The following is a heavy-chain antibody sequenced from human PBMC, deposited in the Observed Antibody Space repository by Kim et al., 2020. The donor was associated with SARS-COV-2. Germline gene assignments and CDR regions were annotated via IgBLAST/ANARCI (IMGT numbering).Heavy chain of an antibody. V-gene: IGHV3-48*02. CDR2: ISSSSSTI. Sequence: GGSLRLSCAASGFTFSSYSMNWVRQAPGKGLEWVSYISSSSSTIYYADSVKGRFTISRDNAKNSLYLQMNSLRDEDTAVYYCARTGGSSSWYGSIDFDYWGQGTLVTVSS. CDR1: GFTFSSYS. D-gene: IGHD6-13*01. CDR3: ARTGGSSSWYGSIDFDY. J-gene: IGHJ4*02.